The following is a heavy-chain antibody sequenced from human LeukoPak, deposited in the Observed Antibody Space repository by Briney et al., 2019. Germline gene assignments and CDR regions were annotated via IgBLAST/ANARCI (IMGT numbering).Heavy chain of an antibody. CDR2: IYYSGST. Sequence: SETLSLTCAVSRYSISRSNWGGWIRPPPGKGLEWIGYIYYSGSTYYNPSLKSRVTMSVDPSKNQFSLKLSSVTAVDTAVYYCARNVGGELGWGRYGMDVWGKGTTVAVSS. CDR3: ARNVGGELGWGRYGMDV. V-gene: IGHV4-28*01. CDR1: RYSISRSNW. J-gene: IGHJ6*04. D-gene: IGHD7-27*01.